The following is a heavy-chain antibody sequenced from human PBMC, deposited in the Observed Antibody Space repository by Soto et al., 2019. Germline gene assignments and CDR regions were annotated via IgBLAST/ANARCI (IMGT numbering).Heavy chain of an antibody. CDR3: ARLYGSATYFDY. D-gene: IGHD3-10*01. CDR2: IYYDGSYE. J-gene: IGHJ4*02. Sequence: GSLRLSCAASGFIFTNYGMHWVRQAPGKGLEWVALIYYDGSYENYAVSVKGRFTISRDNSKSTLWLQMNSLRVEDTAVYYCARLYGSATYFDYWGQGTLVTVSS. V-gene: IGHV3-33*01. CDR1: GFIFTNYG.